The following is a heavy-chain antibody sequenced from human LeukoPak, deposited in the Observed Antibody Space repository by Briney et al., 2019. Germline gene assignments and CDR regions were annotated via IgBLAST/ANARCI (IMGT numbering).Heavy chain of an antibody. V-gene: IGHV3-21*01. CDR1: GFTFSSYS. CDR3: ARGGDYYDSSGYYYGWYFDL. J-gene: IGHJ2*01. Sequence: PGGSLRLSCAASGFTFSSYSMNWVRQAPGKGLEWVSSISSSSSYIYYADSVKGRLTISRDNAKNSLYLQMNSLRAEDTAVYYCARGGDYYDSSGYYYGWYFDLWGRGTLVTVSS. D-gene: IGHD3-22*01. CDR2: ISSSSSYI.